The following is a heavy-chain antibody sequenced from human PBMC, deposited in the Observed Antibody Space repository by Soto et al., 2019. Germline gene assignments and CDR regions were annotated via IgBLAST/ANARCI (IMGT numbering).Heavy chain of an antibody. CDR2: VSFDGRNK. J-gene: IGHJ4*02. V-gene: IGHV3-30*04. CDR3: PRDQPGITTAGGGRIDH. CDR1: GFTFSNHA. D-gene: IGHD6-13*01. Sequence: QVQLVESGGGVVQPGRSLRLSCAASGFTFSNHAMHWVRQAPGKGLECVAIVSFDGRNKYYAESVKDLFTISRDNSKNALYPQMRGLTPADTAFYCCPRDQPGITTAGGGRIDHWGQGTLVTVSS.